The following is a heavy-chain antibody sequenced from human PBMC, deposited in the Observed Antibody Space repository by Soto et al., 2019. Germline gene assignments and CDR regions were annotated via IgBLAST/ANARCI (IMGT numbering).Heavy chain of an antibody. CDR2: IYYSGST. Sequence: ASETLSLTWTVSGGSISSGGYYWSWIRQHPGKGLEWIGYIYYSGSTYYNPSLKSRVTISVDTSKNQFSLKLSSVTAADTAVYYGARGTFYSNYSDYWGQGTLVTVSS. J-gene: IGHJ4*02. V-gene: IGHV4-31*02. CDR3: ARGTFYSNYSDY. D-gene: IGHD4-4*01. CDR1: GGSISSGGYY.